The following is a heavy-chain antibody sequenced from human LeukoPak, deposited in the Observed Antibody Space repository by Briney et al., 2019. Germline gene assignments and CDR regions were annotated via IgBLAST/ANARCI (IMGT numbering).Heavy chain of an antibody. Sequence: SETLSLTCAVSGYSISSGYYWGWIRQPPGKGLEWIGSIYHSGSTYYNPSLKSRVTIPVDTSKNQFSLKLSSVTAADTAVYYCARRSDVLLWFGELFSAFDIWGQGTMVTVSS. CDR2: IYHSGST. J-gene: IGHJ3*02. D-gene: IGHD3-10*01. CDR1: GYSISSGYY. V-gene: IGHV4-38-2*01. CDR3: ARRSDVLLWFGELFSAFDI.